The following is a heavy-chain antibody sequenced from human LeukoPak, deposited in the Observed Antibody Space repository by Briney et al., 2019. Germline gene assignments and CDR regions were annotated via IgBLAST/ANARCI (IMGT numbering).Heavy chain of an antibody. CDR1: GFPFYEHA. J-gene: IGHJ4*02. V-gene: IGHV3-48*04. CDR2: ISSSGRTI. Sequence: GGSLRLSCAASGFPFYEHAMHWVRQAPGKGLEWVSYISSSGRTIYYADSVKGRFTISRDNAKNSLYLQMNSLRAEDTAVYYCAREWGDSGGHYDYWGQGTLVTVSS. D-gene: IGHD2-15*01. CDR3: AREWGDSGGHYDY.